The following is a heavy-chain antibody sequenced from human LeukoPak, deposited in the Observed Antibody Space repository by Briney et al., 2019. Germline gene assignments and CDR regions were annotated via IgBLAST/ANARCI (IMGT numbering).Heavy chain of an antibody. CDR3: ARDPGITGTYY. D-gene: IGHD1-20*01. J-gene: IGHJ4*02. V-gene: IGHV3-21*01. CDR2: INNSGGSA. CDR1: GFTFSSYG. Sequence: PGGSLRLSCAASGFTFSSYGMSWVRQAPGKGLEWVSSINNSGGSAHYADSVKGRFTISRDSAKNSLYLQMNSLRAEDTAVYYCARDPGITGTYYWGQGTLVTVSS.